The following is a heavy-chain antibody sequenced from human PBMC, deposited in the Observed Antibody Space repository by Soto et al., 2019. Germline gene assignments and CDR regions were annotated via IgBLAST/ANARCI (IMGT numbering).Heavy chain of an antibody. D-gene: IGHD4-17*01. CDR1: GYTFTSYS. CDR3: ARESTRTTAPDY. Sequence: ASVKVSCKASGYTFTSYSMHWVRQAPGQGLEWMGWFNAGSGNTKYSQKFQGRVTITRDTSATTAYMELSSLRYEDTAVYYCARESTRTTAPDYWGQGTLVTVSS. CDR2: FNAGSGNT. J-gene: IGHJ4*02. V-gene: IGHV1-3*01.